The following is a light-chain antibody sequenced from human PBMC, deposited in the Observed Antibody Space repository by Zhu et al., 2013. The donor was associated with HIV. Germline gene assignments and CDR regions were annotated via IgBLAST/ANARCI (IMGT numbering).Light chain of an antibody. J-gene: IGKJ2*01. CDR2: DAS. Sequence: DIALTQSPATLSLSPGERATLSCRASQNISTFLAWYQHKSGQAPKLLIYDASVRATDIPARFSGGGSGTEFDLTISSLDPDDFAVYYCQQCGNWPYTFGQGTKLEIK. V-gene: IGKV3-11*01. CDR3: QQCGNWPYT. CDR1: QNISTF.